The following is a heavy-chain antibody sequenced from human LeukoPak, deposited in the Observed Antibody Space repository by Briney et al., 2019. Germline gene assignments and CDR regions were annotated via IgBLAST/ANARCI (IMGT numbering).Heavy chain of an antibody. J-gene: IGHJ3*02. D-gene: IGHD6-19*01. CDR3: ASGSSGWYGYNDAFDI. Sequence: GGSLRLSCAASGFTFSSYAMHWVRQAPGKGLEWVSYISSSSSTIYYADSVKGRFTISRDNAKNSLYLQMNSLRAEDTAVYYCASGSSGWYGYNDAFDIWGQGTMVTVSS. CDR1: GFTFSSYA. CDR2: ISSSSSTI. V-gene: IGHV3-48*01.